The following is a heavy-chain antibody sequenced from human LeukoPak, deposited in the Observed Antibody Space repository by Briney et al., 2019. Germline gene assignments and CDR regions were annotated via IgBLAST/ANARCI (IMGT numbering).Heavy chain of an antibody. CDR2: MNSDGSGG. V-gene: IGHV3-74*03. CDR3: TTGLVSAFEI. CDR1: GLAFSTYW. D-gene: IGHD1-14*01. Sequence: GGSLRLSCAASGLAFSTYWMHWVRQAPGKGLVWVSGMNSDGSGGTYADSVKGRFTISRDTAKNTLSLQVNSLRAEDTAVYYCTTGLVSAFEIWGQGTVVTVSS. J-gene: IGHJ3*02.